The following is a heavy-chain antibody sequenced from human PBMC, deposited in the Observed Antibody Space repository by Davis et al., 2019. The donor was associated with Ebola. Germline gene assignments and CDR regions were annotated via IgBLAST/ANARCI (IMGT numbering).Heavy chain of an antibody. CDR2: ISSDGSST. V-gene: IGHV3-74*01. J-gene: IGHJ4*02. CDR3: ARGGTTVTTPLDY. CDR1: GFTFSRYW. D-gene: IGHD4-17*01. Sequence: PGGSLRLSCAASGFTFSRYWMHWVRQAPGKVLLWVSRISSDGSSTSYADSVKGRFTISRDNAKNTLYLQMNSLRAEDTAVYYCARGGTTVTTPLDYWGQGTLVTVSS.